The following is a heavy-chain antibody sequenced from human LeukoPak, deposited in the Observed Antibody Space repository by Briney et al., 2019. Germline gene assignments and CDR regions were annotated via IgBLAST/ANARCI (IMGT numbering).Heavy chain of an antibody. V-gene: IGHV3-30*02. CDR3: AKDSGYDYGRNYYYYMDV. D-gene: IGHD5-12*01. Sequence: GGSLRLSCAASGFTFSNNGMHWVRQAPGKGLEWVAFIRYDGSNKYYADSVKGRFTISRDNSKNTLYLQMNSLRAEDTAVYYCAKDSGYDYGRNYYYYMDVWGKGTTVTISS. CDR1: GFTFSNNG. CDR2: IRYDGSNK. J-gene: IGHJ6*03.